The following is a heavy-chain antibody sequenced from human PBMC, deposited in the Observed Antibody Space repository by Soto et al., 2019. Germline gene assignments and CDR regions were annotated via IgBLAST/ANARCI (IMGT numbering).Heavy chain of an antibody. Sequence: QLQLQESGPGLVKPSETLSLTCTVSGGSISSSSYYWGWIRQPPGKGLEWIGSIYYSGSTYYNPYLQSPVTISVDTPKNQSSLKLSAGTAADTAVYYCASAGLRYFVWLLSRAGGSFDYWGQRTLVTVSS. J-gene: IGHJ4*02. CDR1: GGSISSSSYY. CDR3: ASAGLRYFVWLLSRAGGSFDY. CDR2: IYYSGST. D-gene: IGHD3-9*01. V-gene: IGHV4-39*01.